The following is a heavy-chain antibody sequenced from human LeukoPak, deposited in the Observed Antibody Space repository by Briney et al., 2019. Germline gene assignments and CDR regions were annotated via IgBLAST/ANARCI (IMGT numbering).Heavy chain of an antibody. Sequence: PSETLSLTCTVSGGSISSYYWTWIRQPPGKGLEWIGEINHSGSANYNPSLKSRVTISVDTSKNQFSLKLSSVTAADTAVYYCARHNFIAPQIDYWGQGTLVTVSS. CDR3: ARHNFIAPQIDY. CDR2: INHSGSA. J-gene: IGHJ4*02. CDR1: GGSISSYY. D-gene: IGHD6-13*01. V-gene: IGHV4-59*08.